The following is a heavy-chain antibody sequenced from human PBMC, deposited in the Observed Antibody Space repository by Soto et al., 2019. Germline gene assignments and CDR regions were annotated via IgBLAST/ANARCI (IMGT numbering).Heavy chain of an antibody. CDR2: MNADGSSA. V-gene: IGHV3-74*01. CDR1: GFTFSSYW. D-gene: IGHD7-27*01. J-gene: IGHJ4*02. Sequence: QPGGSLRFSCAASGFTFSSYWMHWVRQAPGKELVWVSRMNADGSSASYADAVKGRFSIPRDNAKNTLYLQMISLRAEDTAVYYCARDLTGLDLDYWGQGTLVTVS. CDR3: ARDLTGLDLDY.